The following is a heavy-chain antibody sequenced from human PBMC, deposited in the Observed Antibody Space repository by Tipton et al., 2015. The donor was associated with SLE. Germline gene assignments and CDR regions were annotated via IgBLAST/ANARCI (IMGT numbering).Heavy chain of an antibody. J-gene: IGHJ3*02. CDR3: ANLRSSASVAFDI. CDR2: ISGSGGST. Sequence: GSLRLSCAASGFTFSAYWIHWVRRAPGKGLEWVSVISGSGGSTYYADSVKGRFTISRDNSKNTLYLQMNSLRDEDTAVYYCANLRSSASVAFDIWGQGAMVTVSS. V-gene: IGHV3-23*01. D-gene: IGHD6-6*01. CDR1: GFTFSAYW.